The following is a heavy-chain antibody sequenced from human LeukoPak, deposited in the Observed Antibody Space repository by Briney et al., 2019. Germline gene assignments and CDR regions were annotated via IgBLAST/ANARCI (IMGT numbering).Heavy chain of an antibody. J-gene: IGHJ4*02. D-gene: IGHD3-10*01. CDR1: GFTFSGYE. CDR2: ISRSSDTI. CDR3: ARDLTTMVRGLPLDY. V-gene: IGHV3-48*02. Sequence: GGSLRLSCAASGFTFSGYEMNWVRQAPGKGLEWVSYISRSSDTIYYADSVKGRFTISRDNAKNSLYLQMNSLRDEETAVYYCARDLTTMVRGLPLDYWGQGTLVTVSS.